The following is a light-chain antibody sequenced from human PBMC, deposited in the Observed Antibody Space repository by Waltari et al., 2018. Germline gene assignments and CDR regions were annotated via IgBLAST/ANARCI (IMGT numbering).Light chain of an antibody. V-gene: IGKV4-1*01. CDR2: WAS. CDR1: QSVLYSSNNKNY. CDR3: QQYYSTPQT. Sequence: DIVMTQSPDSLAVSVGERANINCKSSQSVLYSSNNKNYLAWYQQKPGQPPKLLIYWASTRESGVPDRFSGSGSGTDFTLTISSLQAEDVAVYYCQQYYSTPQTFGQGTKVEIK. J-gene: IGKJ1*01.